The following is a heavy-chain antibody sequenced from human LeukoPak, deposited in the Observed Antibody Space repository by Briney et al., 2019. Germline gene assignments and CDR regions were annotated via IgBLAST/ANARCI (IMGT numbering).Heavy chain of an antibody. CDR1: GFTVSSNY. Sequence: GGSLRLSCAASGFTVSSNYMSWVRQAPGKGLEWVSVIYSSGSTYYADSVKGRFTISRDNSKNTLHLQMNTLRAEDTAVYYCGRDGVNYDSSMGPFDPWGQGTLVTVSS. J-gene: IGHJ5*02. CDR3: GRDGVNYDSSMGPFDP. V-gene: IGHV3-53*01. D-gene: IGHD3-9*01. CDR2: IYSSGST.